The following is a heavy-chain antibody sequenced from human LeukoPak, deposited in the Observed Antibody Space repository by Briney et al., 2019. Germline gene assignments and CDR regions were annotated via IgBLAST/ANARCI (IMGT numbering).Heavy chain of an antibody. Sequence: GGSLRLSCAASGFTFSSYSMNWVRQAPGKGLEWVSYISSSSSTIYCADSVKGRFTISRDNAKNSLYLQMNSLRAEDTAVYYCARDDQTVLSVTTFVRYFDYWGQGTLVTVSS. CDR2: ISSSSSTI. CDR1: GFTFSSYS. D-gene: IGHD4-17*01. J-gene: IGHJ4*02. V-gene: IGHV3-48*04. CDR3: ARDDQTVLSVTTFVRYFDY.